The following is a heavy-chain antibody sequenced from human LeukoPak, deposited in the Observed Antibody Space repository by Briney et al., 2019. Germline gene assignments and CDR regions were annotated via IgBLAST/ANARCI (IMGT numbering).Heavy chain of an antibody. Sequence: SSVKVSCKASGYTFTSYDINWVRQATGQGREWMGWMNPNSGNTGYAQKFQGTVTMTRNTSISTAYMELSSVRSQDTAVYYCARGLITMVRGIDYWGQGTLVTVSS. J-gene: IGHJ4*02. CDR3: ARGLITMVRGIDY. D-gene: IGHD3-10*01. CDR2: MNPNSGNT. V-gene: IGHV1-8*01. CDR1: GYTFTSYD.